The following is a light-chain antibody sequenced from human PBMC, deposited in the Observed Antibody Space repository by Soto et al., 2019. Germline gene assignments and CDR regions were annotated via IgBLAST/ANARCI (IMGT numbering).Light chain of an antibody. J-gene: IGLJ2*01. Sequence: QSVLTQPPSASASLGASVTLACTLSSGYSNYKVDWYQQRPGKGPRFVMRVGTGGIVGSKGDGIPDRFSVLGSGLNRYLTIKNIQEEYESDYHCGADHGSGNNFVLVFGGGTKVTVL. CDR3: GADHGSGNNFVLV. CDR2: VGTGGIVG. V-gene: IGLV9-49*01. CDR1: SGYSNYK.